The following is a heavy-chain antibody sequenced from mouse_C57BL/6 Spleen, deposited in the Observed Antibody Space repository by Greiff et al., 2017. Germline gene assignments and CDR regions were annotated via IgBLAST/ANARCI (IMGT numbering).Heavy chain of an antibody. CDR3: ARDGDYYGSRYAMDY. J-gene: IGHJ4*01. V-gene: IGHV5-4*01. CDR2: ISDGGSYT. Sequence: EVHLVESGGGLVKPGGSLKLSCAASGFTFSSYAMSWVRQTPEKRLEWVATISDGGSYTYYPDNVKGRFTISRDNAKNNLYLQMSHLKSEDTAMYYCARDGDYYGSRYAMDYWGQGTSVTVSS. D-gene: IGHD1-1*01. CDR1: GFTFSSYA.